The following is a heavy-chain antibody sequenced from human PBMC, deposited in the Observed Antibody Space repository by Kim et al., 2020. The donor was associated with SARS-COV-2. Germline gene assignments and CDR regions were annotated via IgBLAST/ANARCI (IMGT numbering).Heavy chain of an antibody. D-gene: IGHD5-18*01. V-gene: IGHV3-23*01. Sequence: ADYVKGWYTVSRYNSKNTLSLQMNSLTGDDTAVYYCAKCLYRYGCDVFDIWGQGTLVTVSS. CDR3: AKCLYRYGCDVFDI. J-gene: IGHJ3*02.